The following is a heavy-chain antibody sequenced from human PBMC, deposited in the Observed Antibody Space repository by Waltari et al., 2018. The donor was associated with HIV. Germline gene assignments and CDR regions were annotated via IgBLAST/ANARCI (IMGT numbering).Heavy chain of an antibody. D-gene: IGHD6-19*01. V-gene: IGHV3-33*01. CDR2: IWDDGSNK. J-gene: IGHJ4*02. CDR1: GFTFSSSG. Sequence: QVQLVESGGGVVQYGRSLRLSCVASGFTFSSSGIHWVRQAPGKGLEGVAVIWDDGSNKYYADSVKGRFSISRDNSKNTVYLQMNSLRAEDTAEYYCARDSITVSGTFDYWGQGTLVTVSS. CDR3: ARDSITVSGTFDY.